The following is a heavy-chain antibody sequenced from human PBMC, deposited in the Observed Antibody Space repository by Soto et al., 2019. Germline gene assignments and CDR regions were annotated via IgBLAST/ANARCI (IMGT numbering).Heavy chain of an antibody. J-gene: IGHJ4*02. CDR1: GYTFTNYA. CDR2: INAGNGNT. Sequence: ASVKVSCKASGYTFTNYAMHWVRQAPGQRLEWMGWINAGNGNTKYSQKFQGRVTITRDTSASTAYMELSSLRSEDTAFYYCATSYGSGYRAFDYWGQGALVTVSS. V-gene: IGHV1-3*01. CDR3: ATSYGSGYRAFDY. D-gene: IGHD3-10*01.